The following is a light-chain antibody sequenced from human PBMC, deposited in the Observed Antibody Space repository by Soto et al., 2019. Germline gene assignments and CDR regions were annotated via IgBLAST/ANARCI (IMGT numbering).Light chain of an antibody. Sequence: EIVLTQSPDTLSLSPGERATLSCRASQSVSSYLAWYQHKPGQAPRLLIYDASNRATGIPARFSGSGSWTDFTLTTSDVQPEDFAVYYCHQSKSWPRTLGKGTKVDIK. CDR3: HQSKSWPRT. CDR2: DAS. CDR1: QSVSSY. V-gene: IGKV3-11*01. J-gene: IGKJ1*01.